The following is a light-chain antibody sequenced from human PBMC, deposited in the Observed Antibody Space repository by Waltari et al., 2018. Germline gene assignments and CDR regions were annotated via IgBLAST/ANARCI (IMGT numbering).Light chain of an antibody. CDR3: QQYNTYTS. V-gene: IGKV1-5*03. J-gene: IGKJ2*01. CDR1: QSISDW. CDR2: KAS. Sequence: DIQMTQSPSSLSASVGDTVTITCRDSQSISDWLAWYQQKPGKAPILLIYKASILKSGVPSRFSGSGSGTQFTLTISSLQPGDFATYFCQQYNTYTSFGQGTKLEIK.